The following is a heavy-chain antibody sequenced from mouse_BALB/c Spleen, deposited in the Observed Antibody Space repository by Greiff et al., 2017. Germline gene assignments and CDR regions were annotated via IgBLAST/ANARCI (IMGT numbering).Heavy chain of an antibody. Sequence: VQLQQSGPGLVAPSQSLSITCTVSGFSLTSYGVSWVRQPPGKGLEWLGVIWGDGSTNYHSALISRLTINKDNSKSQVFLKLNSLQTDDTATYYGAKEEYDVGIAYWGQGTLVTVSA. CDR1: GFSLTSYG. CDR3: AKEEYDVGIAY. CDR2: IWGDGST. D-gene: IGHD2-14*01. J-gene: IGHJ3*01. V-gene: IGHV2-3*01.